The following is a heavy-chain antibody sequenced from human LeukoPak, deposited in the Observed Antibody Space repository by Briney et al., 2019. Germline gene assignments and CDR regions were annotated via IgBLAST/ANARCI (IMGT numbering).Heavy chain of an antibody. D-gene: IGHD6-19*01. CDR1: GFTFSSSG. J-gene: IGHJ3*02. CDR2: ISSTTTTT. Sequence: GRSLRLSCAASGFTFSSSGMQSARQAPGKGLKWVSYISSTTTTTYYADSVKGRFSISRDNAENSLYLQMNSLRDEDTAVYYCVASMTTWGTFDIWGQGTMVTVSS. V-gene: IGHV3-48*02. CDR3: VASMTTWGTFDI.